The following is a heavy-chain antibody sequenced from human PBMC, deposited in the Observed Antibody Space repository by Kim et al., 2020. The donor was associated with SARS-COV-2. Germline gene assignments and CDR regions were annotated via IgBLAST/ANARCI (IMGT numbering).Heavy chain of an antibody. CDR3: ARGRGVDY. J-gene: IGHJ4*02. CDR2: INQDGSQK. Sequence: GGSLRLSCAASGFTFGGNWMTWVRQAAGKGLEWVACINQDGSQKYYVDSAKGRFTISRDNAKNSVYLQMNSLRGEDTAVYSCARGRGVDYWGQGTLVTVS. CDR1: GFTFGGNW. V-gene: IGHV3-7*04.